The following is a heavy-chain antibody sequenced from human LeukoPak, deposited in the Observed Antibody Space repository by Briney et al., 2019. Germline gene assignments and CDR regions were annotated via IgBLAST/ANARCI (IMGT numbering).Heavy chain of an antibody. D-gene: IGHD6-19*01. CDR2: IYYTGRT. CDR1: GGSISSNAYH. J-gene: IGHJ4*02. Sequence: PSETLSLTCSVSGGSISSNAYHWSWFRQHPGKGLEWIGYIYYTGRTYYSPSLKSRVTISVDTSKNQFSLQPTSVTAADTAVYYCARGSGWHAYWGQGTLVT. V-gene: IGHV4-61*08. CDR3: ARGSGWHAY.